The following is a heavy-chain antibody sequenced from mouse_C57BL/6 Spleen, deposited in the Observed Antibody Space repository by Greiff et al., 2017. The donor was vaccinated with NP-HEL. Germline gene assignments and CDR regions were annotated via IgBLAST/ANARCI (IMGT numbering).Heavy chain of an antibody. V-gene: IGHV14-3*01. CDR1: GFNIKNTY. J-gene: IGHJ1*03. Sequence: EVMLVESVAELVRPGASVKLSCTASGFNIKNTYMHWVKQRPEQGLEWIGRIDPANGNTKYAPKFQGKATITADTSSNTAYLQLSSLTSEDTAIYYCARSDDGYYQYFDVWGTGTTVTVSS. D-gene: IGHD2-3*01. CDR2: IDPANGNT. CDR3: ARSDDGYYQYFDV.